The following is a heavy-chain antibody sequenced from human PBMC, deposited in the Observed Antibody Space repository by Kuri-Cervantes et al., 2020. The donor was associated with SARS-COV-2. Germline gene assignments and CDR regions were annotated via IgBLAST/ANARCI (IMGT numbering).Heavy chain of an antibody. J-gene: IGHJ5*02. D-gene: IGHD3-10*01. Sequence: VKVSCKASGYTFTSYYMHWVRQAPGQGLEWMGIINPSGGSTSYAQKFQGRVTMTRDTSTSTVYMELSSLKSEDTAVYYCARARGFGTETNWFDPWGQGTLVTVSS. CDR2: INPSGGST. CDR1: GYTFTSYY. CDR3: ARARGFGTETNWFDP. V-gene: IGHV1-46*01.